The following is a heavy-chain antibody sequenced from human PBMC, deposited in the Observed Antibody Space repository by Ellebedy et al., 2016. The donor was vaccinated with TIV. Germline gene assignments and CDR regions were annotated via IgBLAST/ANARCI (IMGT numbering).Heavy chain of an antibody. J-gene: IGHJ4*02. CDR1: GGSISSYY. V-gene: IGHV4-59*01. CDR2: IYYSGST. Sequence: MPSETLSLTCTVSGGSISSYYWSWIRQPPGKGLEWIGYIYYSGSTNYNPSLKSRVTISVDTSKNQFSLKLSSVTAADTAVYYCARVSVAYCGGDCYSYWGQGTLVTVSS. CDR3: ARVSVAYCGGDCYSY. D-gene: IGHD2-21*02.